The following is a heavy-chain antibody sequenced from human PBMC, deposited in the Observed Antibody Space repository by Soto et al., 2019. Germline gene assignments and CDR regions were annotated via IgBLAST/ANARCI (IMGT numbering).Heavy chain of an antibody. V-gene: IGHV3-23*01. D-gene: IGHD3-9*01. J-gene: IGHJ4*02. CDR2: ISGGGGST. CDR1: GFTFSSYA. CDR3: AKDAPLVGADILTGYYTLWDY. Sequence: EVQLLESGGGLVQPGGSLRLSCAASGFTFSSYAMSWVRQAPGKGLEWVSAISGGGGSTYYADSVKGRFTISRDNSKNPLYLQMNSLRAEDTAVYYCAKDAPLVGADILTGYYTLWDYWGQGTLVTVSS.